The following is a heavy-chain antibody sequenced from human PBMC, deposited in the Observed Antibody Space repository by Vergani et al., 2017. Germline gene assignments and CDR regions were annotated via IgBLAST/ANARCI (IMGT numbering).Heavy chain of an antibody. J-gene: IGHJ5*02. D-gene: IGHD2-2*01. Sequence: QVQLVQSGAEVKKPGASVKVSCKASGYTFTSYYMHWVRQAPGQGLEWMGIINPSGGSTSYALKFQGRVTMTRDTSTSTVYMELSSLRSEDTSVYYCARDSRYCSSASCYVGRYWFDPWDDGTLVTVSS. V-gene: IGHV1-46*01. CDR3: ARDSRYCSSASCYVGRYWFDP. CDR2: INPSGGST. CDR1: GYTFTSYY.